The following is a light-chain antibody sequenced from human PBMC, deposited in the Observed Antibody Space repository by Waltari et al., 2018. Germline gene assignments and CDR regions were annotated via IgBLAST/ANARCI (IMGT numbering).Light chain of an antibody. CDR3: QHYVRLPVT. J-gene: IGKJ1*01. Sequence: SCRASQSVGWSLAWYQQKPGRAPRLLIYGASSGATGIPGRFSASGSGTDFSLSISGLEPEDFAVYYCQHYVRLPVTFGRGTKVEIK. CDR2: GAS. CDR1: QSVGWS. V-gene: IGKV3-20*01.